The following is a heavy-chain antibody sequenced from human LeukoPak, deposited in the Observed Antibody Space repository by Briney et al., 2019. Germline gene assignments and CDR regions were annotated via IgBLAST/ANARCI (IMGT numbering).Heavy chain of an antibody. D-gene: IGHD2-2*02. CDR1: GYTFTGYY. CDR2: INPNSGGT. Sequence: ASVKVSCKASGYTFTGYYTHWVRQAPGQGLEWMGWINPNSGGTNYAQKFQGRVTMTRDTSISTVYMELSRLRSDDTAVYYCARSGGKSSSTSCYNYWGQGTLVTVSS. CDR3: ARSGGKSSSTSCYNY. V-gene: IGHV1-2*02. J-gene: IGHJ4*02.